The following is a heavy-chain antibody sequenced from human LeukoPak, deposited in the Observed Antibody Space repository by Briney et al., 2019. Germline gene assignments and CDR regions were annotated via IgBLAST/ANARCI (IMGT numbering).Heavy chain of an antibody. Sequence: PGGSLRRSCAAPGFTFSSYSMNWVRQAPGKGLKGVSSISSSSSYIYYADSVKGRFTISRDNAKNSLYLQMNSLRAEDTAVYYCARVSRSGSSWYWFDPWGQGTLVTVSS. CDR2: ISSSSSYI. D-gene: IGHD6-13*01. V-gene: IGHV3-21*01. J-gene: IGHJ5*02. CDR3: ARVSRSGSSWYWFDP. CDR1: GFTFSSYS.